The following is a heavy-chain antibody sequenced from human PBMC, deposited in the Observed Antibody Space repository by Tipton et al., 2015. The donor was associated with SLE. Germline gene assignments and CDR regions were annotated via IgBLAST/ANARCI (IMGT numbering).Heavy chain of an antibody. CDR3: ARGPVSGRRYFDF. Sequence: SLRLSCAASGVTISSNFMSWVRQAPGKGLEWVSVFFGADSTYYADSVKGRFIVSRDSSTNTLFLQMNSLRAEDTAVYYCARGPVSGRRYFDFWGQGTLVTVSS. V-gene: IGHV3-66*01. D-gene: IGHD6-19*01. CDR1: GVTISSNF. J-gene: IGHJ4*02. CDR2: FFGADST.